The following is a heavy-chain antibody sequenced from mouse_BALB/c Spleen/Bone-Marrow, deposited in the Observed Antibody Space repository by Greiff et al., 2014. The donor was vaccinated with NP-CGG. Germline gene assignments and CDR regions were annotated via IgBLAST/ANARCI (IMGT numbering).Heavy chain of an antibody. CDR1: GYTFTEYT. Sequence: EVKLMESGPELVKPGASVKISCKTSGYTFTEYTMHWVRQSHGKSLEWIGGINPNNGDTTYNQKFKDKATLTVDKSSSTAYMELRILTSDDSEVYYCGRAGFAYWGQGTPVTVSA. CDR2: INPNNGDT. V-gene: IGHV1-18*01. CDR3: GRAGFAY. J-gene: IGHJ3*01. D-gene: IGHD3-3*01.